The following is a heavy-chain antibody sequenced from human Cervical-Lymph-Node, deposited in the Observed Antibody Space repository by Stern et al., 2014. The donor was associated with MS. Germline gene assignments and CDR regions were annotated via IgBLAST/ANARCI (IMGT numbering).Heavy chain of an antibody. CDR2: ISAASSYI. CDR1: GFSLSDYG. J-gene: IGHJ4*02. Sequence: EVQLVESGGGLVKPGGSLRLSCAASGFSLSDYGMNWVRQAPGHGLEWVSSISAASSYIYYADSMRGRFTISRYNAKNAVYLQMSSLRAEDTAMYYCAIGGDYYGDSAHWCQGAPVTVSS. D-gene: IGHD3-10*01. V-gene: IGHV3-21*01. CDR3: AIGGDYYGDSAH.